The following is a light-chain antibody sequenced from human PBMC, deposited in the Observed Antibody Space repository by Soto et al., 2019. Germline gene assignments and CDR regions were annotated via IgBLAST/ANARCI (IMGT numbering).Light chain of an antibody. Sequence: DIQMTQSPSSLSASVGDRVTITCRASQSISSFLNWYHKKPGKAPKLLIYAASSLESGVPSRFTGNDSGTDLTLTISSLQPEEFPNYYCQQSYSTPRTFGQGTKVDIK. CDR3: QQSYSTPRT. CDR1: QSISSF. CDR2: AAS. J-gene: IGKJ1*01. V-gene: IGKV1-39*01.